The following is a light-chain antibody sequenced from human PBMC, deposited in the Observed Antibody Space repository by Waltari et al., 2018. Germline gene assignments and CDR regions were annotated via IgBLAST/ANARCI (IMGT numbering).Light chain of an antibody. J-gene: IGLJ3*02. CDR3: CAYTGSVWV. V-gene: IGLV2-14*03. CDR1: SSDIGSQKH. Sequence: QSALTQPASVSGSPGQSITMSCTGTSSDIGSQKHVSWYQQHPGKAPKLMIYDVSERPSGVSNRFSGSKSVNTASLTISGLQADDEADYYCCAYTGSVWVFGGGTKLTVL. CDR2: DVS.